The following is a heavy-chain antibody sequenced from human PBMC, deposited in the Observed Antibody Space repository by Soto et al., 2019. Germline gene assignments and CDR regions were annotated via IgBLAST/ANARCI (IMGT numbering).Heavy chain of an antibody. CDR1: GYTLNEVA. CDR2: FDPDEAET. V-gene: IGHV1-24*01. D-gene: IGHD4-17*01. CDR3: TTYHGDYNFDH. J-gene: IGHJ5*02. Sequence: ASVKVSCTVSGYTLNEVAMHWVRQAPGKGLEWLGGFDPDEAETIYAQHFQGRVTMTEDTSTDTVYMELSSLRSEDTASYFCTTYHGDYNFDHWGQGTLVTVSS.